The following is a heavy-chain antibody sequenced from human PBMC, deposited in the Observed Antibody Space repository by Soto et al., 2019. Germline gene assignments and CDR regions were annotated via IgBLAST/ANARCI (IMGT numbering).Heavy chain of an antibody. Sequence: EVQLLESGGGSVQPGGSLRLSCAASGFTFSSYAMHWVRRPPGKGLEWVSSISGSGGTAYYADSVKGRFSISRDSLVNTLYLQVNSLRAADTAVYYCAKGRGQNCNFDYWGQGTLVTVSP. CDR2: ISGSGGTA. J-gene: IGHJ4*02. CDR3: AKGRGQNCNFDY. CDR1: GFTFSSYA. V-gene: IGHV3-23*01. D-gene: IGHD3-10*01.